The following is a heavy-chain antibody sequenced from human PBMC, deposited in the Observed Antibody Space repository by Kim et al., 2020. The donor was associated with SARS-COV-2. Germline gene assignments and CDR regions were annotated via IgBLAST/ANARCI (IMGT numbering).Heavy chain of an antibody. Sequence: SETLSLTCSVSGASISSGDCCWIWIRQDPGKGRVGIGYFCDSGNTYYNPSLKSRVTISVDTSKNQFSLKLTSVTAADTAVYYCARENTDYDEWCDAWGQGTLVTVSS. CDR2: FCDSGNT. J-gene: IGHJ5*02. CDR3: ARENTDYDEWCDA. D-gene: IGHD4-17*01. V-gene: IGHV4-31*03. CDR1: GASISSGDCC.